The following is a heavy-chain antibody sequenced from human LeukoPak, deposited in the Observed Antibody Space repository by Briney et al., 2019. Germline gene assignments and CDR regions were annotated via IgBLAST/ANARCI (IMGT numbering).Heavy chain of an antibody. CDR1: GGSISSYY. V-gene: IGHV4-59*08. D-gene: IGHD3-22*01. CDR2: IYYSWST. J-gene: IGHJ1*01. CDR3: ARGVSYYDSSGYYNEYFQH. Sequence: SETLSLTCTVSGGSISSYYWSWIRQPPWKELEWIGYIYYSWSTNYNPSLNSRVTISVDTSKNQFSLKLSSVTAADTAVYYCARGVSYYDSSGYYNEYFQHWGQGTLVTVSS.